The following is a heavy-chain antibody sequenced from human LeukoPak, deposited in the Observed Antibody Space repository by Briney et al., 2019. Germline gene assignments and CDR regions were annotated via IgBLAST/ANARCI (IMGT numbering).Heavy chain of an antibody. Sequence: ASVKVSCKASGDTFTSYYMHWVRQAPGQGLEWMGIINPSGDSTSSAQTFQGRVTMTRDMSTSTVYMALSSLRTEDTAVYYCARGRHSYESSDYYYEGDAFDIWGEGTMDTVSS. D-gene: IGHD3-22*01. V-gene: IGHV1-46*01. CDR1: GDTFTSYY. CDR3: ARGRHSYESSDYYYEGDAFDI. J-gene: IGHJ3*02. CDR2: INPSGDST.